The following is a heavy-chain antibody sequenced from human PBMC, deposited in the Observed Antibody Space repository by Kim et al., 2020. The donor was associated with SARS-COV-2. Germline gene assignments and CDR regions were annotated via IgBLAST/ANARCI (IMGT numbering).Heavy chain of an antibody. Sequence: ASVKVSCKASGYTFTGYYMHWVRQAPGQGLEWMGRINPNSGGTNYAQKFQGRVTMTRDTSISTAYMELSRLRSDDTAVYYCARVGKMVRGVIITSWFDPWGQGTLVTVSS. J-gene: IGHJ5*02. D-gene: IGHD3-10*01. CDR1: GYTFTGYY. V-gene: IGHV1-2*06. CDR2: INPNSGGT. CDR3: ARVGKMVRGVIITSWFDP.